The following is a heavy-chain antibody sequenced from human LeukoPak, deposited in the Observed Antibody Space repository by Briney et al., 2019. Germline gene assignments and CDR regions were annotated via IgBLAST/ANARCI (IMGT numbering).Heavy chain of an antibody. J-gene: IGHJ4*02. V-gene: IGHV4-4*07. CDR2: IYSSGST. CDR3: ARVKYYASSGYYYFEY. Sequence: SETLSLTCSVSGVSISSNYWSWIRQPAGKGLEWIGRIYSSGSTNYNPSLKSRLTMSVDTSKNQFSLRLSSVTAAGTAVYFCARVKYYASSGYYYFEYWGQGILVTVSS. D-gene: IGHD3-22*01. CDR1: GVSISSNY.